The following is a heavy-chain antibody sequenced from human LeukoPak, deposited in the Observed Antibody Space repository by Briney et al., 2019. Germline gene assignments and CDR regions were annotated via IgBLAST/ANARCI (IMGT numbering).Heavy chain of an antibody. Sequence: ASVKVSCKASGYTFTSYDINWVRQAPGQGLEWMGWISAYNGNTKYAQKLQGRVTMTTDTSTSTAYMELRSLRSDDTAVFYCARGHRTAAYDSSGSDYWGQGTLVTVS. CDR2: ISAYNGNT. V-gene: IGHV1-18*01. CDR1: GYTFTSYD. J-gene: IGHJ4*02. D-gene: IGHD3-22*01. CDR3: ARGHRTAAYDSSGSDY.